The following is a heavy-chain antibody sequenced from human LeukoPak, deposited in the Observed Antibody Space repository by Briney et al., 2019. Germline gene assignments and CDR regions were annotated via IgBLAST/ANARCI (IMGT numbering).Heavy chain of an antibody. Sequence: PSETLSLPCTVSGGSISSYYWSWMRQPPGKGLEWIGSIYYSGSTYYNPSLKSRVTISVDTSKNQFSLKLSSVTAADTALYYCARGGVVVTAKRYYMDVWGKGTTVTVSS. CDR2: IYYSGST. J-gene: IGHJ6*03. V-gene: IGHV4-39*07. D-gene: IGHD2-21*02. CDR1: GGSISSYY. CDR3: ARGGVVVTAKRYYMDV.